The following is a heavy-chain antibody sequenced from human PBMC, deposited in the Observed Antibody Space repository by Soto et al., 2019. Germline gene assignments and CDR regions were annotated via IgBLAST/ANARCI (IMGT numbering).Heavy chain of an antibody. Sequence: SVKVSCKASGGTFSSYAISWVRQAPGQGLEWMGGIIPIFGTANYAQKIQGRVTITADESTSTAYMELSSLRSEDTAVYYCARGSYYYDSSGYLVDGMDVWGQGTTVTVPS. CDR2: IIPIFGTA. CDR1: GGTFSSYA. CDR3: ARGSYYYDSSGYLVDGMDV. D-gene: IGHD3-22*01. J-gene: IGHJ6*02. V-gene: IGHV1-69*13.